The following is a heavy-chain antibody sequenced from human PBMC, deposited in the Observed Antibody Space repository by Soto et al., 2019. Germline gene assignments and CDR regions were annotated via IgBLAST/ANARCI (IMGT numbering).Heavy chain of an antibody. V-gene: IGHV5-51*01. CDR2: IYPGDSDT. CDR1: GYSFTSYW. Sequence: PGESLKISCKGSGYSFTSYWIGWVRQMPGKGLEWMGIIYPGDSDTRCSPSFQGQVTISADKSISTAYLQWSSLKASDTAMYYCARMANCGGDCYSYSAFDIWGQGTMVTVSS. D-gene: IGHD2-21*02. J-gene: IGHJ3*02. CDR3: ARMANCGGDCYSYSAFDI.